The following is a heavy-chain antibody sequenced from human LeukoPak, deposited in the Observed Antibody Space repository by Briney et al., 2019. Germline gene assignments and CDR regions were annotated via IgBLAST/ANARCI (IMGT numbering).Heavy chain of an antibody. CDR1: GGSISSSSYY. V-gene: IGHV4-39*01. D-gene: IGHD3-10*01. CDR3: ASNVLWFGELLYVAYFDY. J-gene: IGHJ4*02. CDR2: IYYSGST. Sequence: PSETLSLTCTVSGGSISSSSYYWGWIRQPPGKGLEWIGSIYYSGSTYYNPSLKSRVTISVDTSKNQFSLKLSSVTAADTAVYYCASNVLWFGELLYVAYFDYWGQGTLVTVSS.